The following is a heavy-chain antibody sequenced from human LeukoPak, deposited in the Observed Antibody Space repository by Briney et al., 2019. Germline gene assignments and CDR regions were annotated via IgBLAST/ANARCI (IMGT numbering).Heavy chain of an antibody. CDR1: GFTFSSYA. CDR3: ARDRGRDGYTNWFDP. V-gene: IGHV3-30*04. CDR2: ISYDGSNK. D-gene: IGHD5-24*01. Sequence: GGSLRLSCAASGFTFSSYAMHWVRQAPGKGLEWVAVISYDGSNKYYADSVKGRFTISRDNSKNTLYLQMNSLRAEDTAVYYCARDRGRDGYTNWFDPWGQGTLVTVSS. J-gene: IGHJ5*02.